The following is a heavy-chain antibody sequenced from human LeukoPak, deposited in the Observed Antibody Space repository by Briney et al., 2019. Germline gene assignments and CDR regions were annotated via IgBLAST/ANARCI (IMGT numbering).Heavy chain of an antibody. CDR2: INPNSGGT. Sequence: ASLKVSSKASRYTLTGYYLHWARQTPGQGLEWVGWINPNSGGTNYAQKFQGRVTMTRDTSITTVYMELSRLRSDDTAVYYCSREDYWGQGTLVTVSS. J-gene: IGHJ4*02. CDR3: SREDY. CDR1: RYTLTGYY. V-gene: IGHV1-2*02.